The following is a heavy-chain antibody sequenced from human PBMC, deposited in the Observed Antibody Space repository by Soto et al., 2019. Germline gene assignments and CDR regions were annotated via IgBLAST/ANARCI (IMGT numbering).Heavy chain of an antibody. CDR1: GFTFSNYA. D-gene: IGHD5-18*01. J-gene: IGHJ4*02. Sequence: QVPLVESGGGVVQPGRSLRLSCAASGFTFSNYAIHLVRQAPGKGLEWVAVLSYDGNNIHYADSVKGRCTVSRDNSKHSLFLQMSRLRSEDTALDYCARGPIGDAAMVTNYFDYWGQGTLVTVAS. CDR2: LSYDGNNI. CDR3: ARGPIGDAAMVTNYFDY. V-gene: IGHV3-30-3*01.